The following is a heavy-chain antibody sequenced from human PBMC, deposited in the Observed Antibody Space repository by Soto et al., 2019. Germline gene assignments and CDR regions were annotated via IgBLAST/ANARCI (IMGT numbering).Heavy chain of an antibody. CDR2: LIPILPTP. Sequence: QVQLVQSGAEVKKPGSSVTVSCKASGGTFGNSAISSVRQAPGQVLVWMVGLIPILPTPDYSQNFQGRLTITADESTSTAYMEGTSLRSEDTAVYSWSRDKDRQQLGGNYYYGIDVWGQGTTVSVSS. CDR1: GGTFGNSA. J-gene: IGHJ6*02. D-gene: IGHD3-3*02. V-gene: IGHV1-69*12. CDR3: SRDKDRQQLGGNYYYGIDV.